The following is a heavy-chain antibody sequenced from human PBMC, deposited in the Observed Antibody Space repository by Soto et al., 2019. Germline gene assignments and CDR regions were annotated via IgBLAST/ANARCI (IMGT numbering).Heavy chain of an antibody. V-gene: IGHV4-31*03. D-gene: IGHD2-2*02. CDR3: AREELCSSGICYMSGALDI. Sequence: PSETLSLTCTVSGDSVSSGGFYWSWIRQLPGKGLEWIGYIYYSGSTYYIPSLKSRLTMSLDTSENHFSLRLGSVTAADTAIYYCAREELCSSGICYMSGALDIWGQGTMVTVSS. J-gene: IGHJ3*02. CDR1: GDSVSSGGFY. CDR2: IYYSGST.